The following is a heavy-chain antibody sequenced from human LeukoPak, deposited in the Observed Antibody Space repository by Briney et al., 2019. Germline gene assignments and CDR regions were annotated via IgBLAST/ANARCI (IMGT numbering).Heavy chain of an antibody. J-gene: IGHJ5*02. CDR1: GGSFSGYY. CDR2: INHSGST. D-gene: IGHD3-3*01. V-gene: IGHV4-34*01. Sequence: SETLSLTCAVYGGSFSGYYWSWIRQPPGKGLEWIGEINHSGSTNYNPSLKSRVTISVDTSKNQFSLKLSSVTAADTAVYYCARGLRFLEWAIDPWGQGTLVTVPS. CDR3: ARGLRFLEWAIDP.